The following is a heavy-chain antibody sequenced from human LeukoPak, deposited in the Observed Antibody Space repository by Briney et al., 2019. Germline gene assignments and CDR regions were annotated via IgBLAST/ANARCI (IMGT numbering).Heavy chain of an antibody. CDR1: GFTFSSYA. Sequence: GGSLRLSCAASGFTFSSYAMSWVRQAPGKGLEGVSAISGSGGSTYYADPVTARFTISTDNSKNTLYLQMNSLRAEDTAVYYCAKDGNYYGSGSPNWFDPWGQGTLVTVSS. J-gene: IGHJ5*02. CDR3: AKDGNYYGSGSPNWFDP. D-gene: IGHD3-10*01. V-gene: IGHV3-23*01. CDR2: ISGSGGST.